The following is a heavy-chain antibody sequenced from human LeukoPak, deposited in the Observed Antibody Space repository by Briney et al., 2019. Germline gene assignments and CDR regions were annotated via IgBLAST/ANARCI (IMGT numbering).Heavy chain of an antibody. D-gene: IGHD3-10*01. CDR3: ARGRLRFGEFFFDY. CDR2: FDPEDGET. J-gene: IGHJ4*02. Sequence: ASVKVSCKVSGYTLTELSMHWVRQAPGKGREWMGGFDPEDGETIYAQKYQGRVTMTEDTSTDTAYMELSSLRSEDTAVYYCARGRLRFGEFFFDYWGQGTLVTVSS. V-gene: IGHV1-24*01. CDR1: GYTLTELS.